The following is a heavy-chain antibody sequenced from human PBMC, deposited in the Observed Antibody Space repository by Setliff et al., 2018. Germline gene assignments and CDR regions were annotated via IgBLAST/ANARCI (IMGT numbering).Heavy chain of an antibody. CDR1: GGSISSYY. J-gene: IGHJ4*02. CDR2: IYTKGST. D-gene: IGHD3-10*01. V-gene: IGHV4-4*08. CDR3: AKATGFGELFI. Sequence: SETLSLTCTVSGGSISSYYWNWIRQPPGKGLEWIGYIYTKGSTNENPSLKSRVTISVDTSKNQVSLRLTSVTAADTAIYYCAKATGFGELFIWGQGTLVTVSS.